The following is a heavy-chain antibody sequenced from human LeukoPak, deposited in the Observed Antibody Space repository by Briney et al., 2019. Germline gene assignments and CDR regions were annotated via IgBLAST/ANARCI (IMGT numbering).Heavy chain of an antibody. D-gene: IGHD2-15*01. CDR2: ISSSSSYI. CDR3: ARAQEGYPGYFDY. Sequence: GGSLRLSGAASGFTFSSYAMSWVRQAPGKGLEWVSSISSSSSYIYYADSVKGRFTISRDNAKNSLYLQMNSLRAEDTAVYYCARAQEGYPGYFDYWGQGTLVTVSS. CDR1: GFTFSSYA. J-gene: IGHJ4*02. V-gene: IGHV3-21*01.